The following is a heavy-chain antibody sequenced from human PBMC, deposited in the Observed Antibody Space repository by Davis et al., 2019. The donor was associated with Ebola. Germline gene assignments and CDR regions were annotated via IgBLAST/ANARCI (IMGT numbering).Heavy chain of an antibody. CDR3: ARGRAFYYYYGMDV. D-gene: IGHD3-16*01. V-gene: IGHV3-53*05. CDR1: GFTVSSNY. CDR2: IYSGGST. Sequence: PGGSLRLSCAASGFTVSSNYMSWVRQAPGKGLEWVSVIYSGGSTYYADSVKGRFTISRDNSKNTLYLQMNSLRAEDTAVYYCARGRAFYYYYGMDVWGQGTTVTVSS. J-gene: IGHJ6*02.